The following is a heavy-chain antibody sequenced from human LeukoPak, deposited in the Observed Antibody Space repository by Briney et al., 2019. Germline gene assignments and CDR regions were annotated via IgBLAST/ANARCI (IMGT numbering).Heavy chain of an antibody. J-gene: IGHJ4*02. CDR3: AKSSLRVGAAVSGYFDY. D-gene: IGHD2-15*01. CDR1: GFTFSSYW. CDR2: ISDSGGRT. Sequence: QSGGSLRLSGVGSGFTFSSYWMHWVRQAPGKGLEWVSTISDSGGRTYYADSVKGRFTISRENSKNTLYLQMNSLRAEDTAVYYCAKSSLRVGAAVSGYFDYWGQGTLVTVSS. V-gene: IGHV3-23*01.